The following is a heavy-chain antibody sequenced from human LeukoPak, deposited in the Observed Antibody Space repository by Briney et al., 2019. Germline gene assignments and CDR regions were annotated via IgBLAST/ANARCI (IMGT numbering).Heavy chain of an antibody. CDR2: IYSVGGT. D-gene: IGHD3-3*01. CDR3: ARFLGRITISGVVPYGMDV. Sequence: PGGSLRLSCAASGFTVSSNYMTWVRQAPGKGLEWVSLIYSVGGTYYTDSVKGRFTISRLSSKNTLYLQMNSLRGEDTAVYYCARFLGRITISGVVPYGMDVWGQGTTVTVSS. V-gene: IGHV3-53*04. J-gene: IGHJ6*02. CDR1: GFTVSSNY.